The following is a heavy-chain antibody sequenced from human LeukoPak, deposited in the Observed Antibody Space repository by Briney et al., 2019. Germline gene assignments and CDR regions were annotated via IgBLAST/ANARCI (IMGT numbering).Heavy chain of an antibody. CDR2: VRSKAYGGTT. J-gene: IGHJ4*02. CDR1: GFTFGDYA. Sequence: GGSLRLSXTSSGFTFGDYAMSWARQAPGKGLEWVSFVRSKAYGGTTEYAASVEGRFTISRDDSKSIAYLQMNSPKTEDTAVYYCTRVSLVAASVFFDYWGQGSLVTVSS. D-gene: IGHD2-15*01. V-gene: IGHV3-49*04. CDR3: TRVSLVAASVFFDY.